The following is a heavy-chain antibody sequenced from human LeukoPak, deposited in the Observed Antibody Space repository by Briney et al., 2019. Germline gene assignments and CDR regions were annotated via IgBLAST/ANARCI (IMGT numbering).Heavy chain of an antibody. CDR3: EREGYCDSSGYSPPDY. Sequence: PSETLSLTCTVSGGSISSYYWSWIRQPAGKGLEWIGRIYTSGSTNYNPSLKSRVTMSVDTSKNQFSLKLSSVTAADTAVYYCEREGYCDSSGYSPPDYWGQGTLVTVSS. CDR2: IYTSGST. V-gene: IGHV4-4*07. D-gene: IGHD3-22*01. CDR1: GGSISSYY. J-gene: IGHJ4*02.